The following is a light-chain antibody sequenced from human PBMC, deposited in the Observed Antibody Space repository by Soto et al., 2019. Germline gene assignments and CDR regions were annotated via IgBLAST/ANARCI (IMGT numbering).Light chain of an antibody. CDR2: GAS. V-gene: IGKV3-15*01. Sequence: TVMTQSPDTLSVSPGERATLSCRASQSVSSNLAWYQQKPGQAPRLLIYGASTRATGTPVRFSGSGSGTEFTLAVSSLQSEDFAFDYCQQYDNWPRTFGGGTKVEIK. CDR1: QSVSSN. CDR3: QQYDNWPRT. J-gene: IGKJ4*01.